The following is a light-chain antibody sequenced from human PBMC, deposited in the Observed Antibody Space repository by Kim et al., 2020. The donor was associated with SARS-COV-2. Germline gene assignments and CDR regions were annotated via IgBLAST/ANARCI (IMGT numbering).Light chain of an antibody. Sequence: ASVGAKVAIPCRASQYMGTYLNWYQQKPGKAPNVLIYAASSLQGGVPSRFSGSGSGTDFTLTIRSLQPEDFATYYCQQSHSTPLTFGGGTKVDIK. J-gene: IGKJ4*01. CDR2: AAS. CDR3: QQSHSTPLT. V-gene: IGKV1-39*01. CDR1: QYMGTY.